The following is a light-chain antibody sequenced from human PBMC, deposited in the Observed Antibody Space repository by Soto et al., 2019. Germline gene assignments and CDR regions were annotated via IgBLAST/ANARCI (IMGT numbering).Light chain of an antibody. Sequence: EIVMTQSPGTLSVSPGERATLSYRTSQSVSSNLAWYQQKPGQGPRLLIYGASTRATGIPARFSGSGSGKEFTLTISSLQSEDFAVYYCQQYNNWPLTFGGGTKVEIK. CDR2: GAS. CDR3: QQYNNWPLT. CDR1: QSVSSN. V-gene: IGKV3-15*01. J-gene: IGKJ4*01.